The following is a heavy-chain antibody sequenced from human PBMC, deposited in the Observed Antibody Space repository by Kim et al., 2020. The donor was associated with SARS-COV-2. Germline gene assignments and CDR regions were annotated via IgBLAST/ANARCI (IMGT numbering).Heavy chain of an antibody. CDR2: IYYSGST. CDR1: GGSISSSSYY. J-gene: IGHJ4*02. D-gene: IGHD6-19*01. CDR3: ASLYSSGYSY. V-gene: IGHV4-39*01. Sequence: SETLSLTCTVSGGSISSSSYYWGWIRQPPGKGLEWIGSIYYSGSTYYNPSLKSRVTISVDTSKNQFSLKLSSVTAADTAVYYCASLYSSGYSYWGQGTLVTVSS.